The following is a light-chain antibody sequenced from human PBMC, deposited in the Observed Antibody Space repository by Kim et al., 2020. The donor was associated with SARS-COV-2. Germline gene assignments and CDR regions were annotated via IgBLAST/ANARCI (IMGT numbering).Light chain of an antibody. V-gene: IGKV3-11*01. CDR2: DVS. CDR1: QSVGNS. CDR3: QQRADWPLT. Sequence: EIVLTQSPATLSLSPGERGTLSCRASQSVGNSLAWYQQKPGQAPRLLIYDVSNRASGIPPRFSGSGSGTDFTLTISDLEPEDFAVYYCQQRADWPLTFGGGTTVDVK. J-gene: IGKJ4*01.